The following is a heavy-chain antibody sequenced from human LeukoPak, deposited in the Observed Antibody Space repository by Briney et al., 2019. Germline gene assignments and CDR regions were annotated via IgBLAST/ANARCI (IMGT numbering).Heavy chain of an antibody. J-gene: IGHJ4*02. D-gene: IGHD2-15*01. CDR2: INQDGSQK. Sequence: GGSLRLSCAASGFTFNSYWMTWVRQAPGKGLEWVASINQDGSQKYYVESLKGRFTISRDNAKNSHYLQMNSLRAEDTAVYYCARGAADFDYWGQGTLVTVSS. CDR1: GFTFNSYW. CDR3: ARGAADFDY. V-gene: IGHV3-7*01.